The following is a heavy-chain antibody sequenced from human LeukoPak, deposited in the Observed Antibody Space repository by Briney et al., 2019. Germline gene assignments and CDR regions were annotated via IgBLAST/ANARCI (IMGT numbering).Heavy chain of an antibody. Sequence: PSETLSLTCTVSGASVNSGSSYWSWIRQPPGTGPEWIGNIYCSGRTHYNPSLKSRVTMSLDTSKNEFSLKLSSLTAADTAMYFCARENRGQTYGSLLDYWGQGTLVTVSS. J-gene: IGHJ4*02. CDR1: GASVNSGSSY. CDR2: IYCSGRT. CDR3: ARENRGQTYGSLLDY. D-gene: IGHD4-17*01. V-gene: IGHV4-61*01.